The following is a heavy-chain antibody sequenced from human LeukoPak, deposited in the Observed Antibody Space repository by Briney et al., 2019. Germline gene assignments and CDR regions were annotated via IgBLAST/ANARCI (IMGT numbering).Heavy chain of an antibody. CDR1: GYTFTSYD. CDR2: MNPNSGNT. D-gene: IGHD3-3*01. J-gene: IGHJ6*03. Sequence: ASVKVSCKASGYTFTSYDINWVRQATGQGLEWMGWMNPNSGNTGYAQKFQGRVTITRNTSISTAYMELSSLRSEDTAVYYCARVYYDFWSGYRYYMDVWGKGTTVTVSS. CDR3: ARVYYDFWSGYRYYMDV. V-gene: IGHV1-8*03.